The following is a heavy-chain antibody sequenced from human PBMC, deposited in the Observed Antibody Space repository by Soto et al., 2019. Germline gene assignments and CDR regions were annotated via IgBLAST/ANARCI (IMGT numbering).Heavy chain of an antibody. CDR3: ARIADTAMVLGGDV. D-gene: IGHD5-18*01. CDR2: IIPIFGTA. J-gene: IGHJ6*02. V-gene: IGHV1-69*13. Sequence: SVKVSCKASGGTFSSYAISWVQQAPGQGLEWMGGIIPIFGTANYAQKFQGRVTITADESTSTAYMELSSLRSEDTAVYYCARIADTAMVLGGDVWGQGTTVTVSS. CDR1: GGTFSSYA.